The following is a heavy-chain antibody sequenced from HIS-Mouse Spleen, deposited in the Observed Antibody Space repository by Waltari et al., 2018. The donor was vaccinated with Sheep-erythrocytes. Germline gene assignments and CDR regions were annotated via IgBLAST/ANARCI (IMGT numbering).Heavy chain of an antibody. Sequence: QLQLQESGPGLVKPSETLSLTCTVSGGSISSSSYYWGGSRQPPGKGLEWIGSSYYSGSTYDNPSLKIRVTISVDTSKNQFSLKLSSVTAADTAVYYCARLYYYDSSGYYFDYWGQGTLVTVSS. CDR2: SYYSGST. V-gene: IGHV4-39*01. D-gene: IGHD3-22*01. J-gene: IGHJ4*02. CDR3: ARLYYYDSSGYYFDY. CDR1: GGSISSSSYY.